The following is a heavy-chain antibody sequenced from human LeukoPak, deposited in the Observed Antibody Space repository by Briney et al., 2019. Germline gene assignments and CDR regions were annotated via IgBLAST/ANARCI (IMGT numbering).Heavy chain of an antibody. J-gene: IGHJ3*02. D-gene: IGHD6-13*01. Sequence: GGSLRLSCAASGFTFSSYSMNWVRQAPGKGLEWVSYISSSSSTIYYADSVKGRFTISRDNAKNSLYLQMNSLRAEDTAVYYCARDLGAAAGTNAFDIWGQGTMVTVSS. CDR1: GFTFSSYS. CDR3: ARDLGAAAGTNAFDI. V-gene: IGHV3-48*04. CDR2: ISSSSSTI.